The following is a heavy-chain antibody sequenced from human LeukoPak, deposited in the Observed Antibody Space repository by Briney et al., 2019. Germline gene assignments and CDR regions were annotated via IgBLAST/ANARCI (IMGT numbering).Heavy chain of an antibody. CDR1: GFTFSSYS. D-gene: IGHD3-16*01. V-gene: IGHV3-48*04. CDR2: ISSTSSAI. J-gene: IGHJ4*02. Sequence: GGSLRLSCAASGFTFSSYSMNWVRQAPGKGLEWLSYISSTSSAIYYADSLKGRFTISRDNAKNCLYLQMDSLRAEDTAVYYCARVIGSYGDSAYWGQGTLVTVSS. CDR3: ARVIGSYGDSAY.